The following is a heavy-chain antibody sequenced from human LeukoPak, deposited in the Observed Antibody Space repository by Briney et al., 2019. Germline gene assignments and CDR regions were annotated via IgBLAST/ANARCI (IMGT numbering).Heavy chain of an antibody. D-gene: IGHD3-10*01. V-gene: IGHV3-7*01. CDR2: IKQDGSEK. Sequence: GGSLRLSCAASGFTFSSYWMSWVRQAPGKGLEWVANIKQDGSEKYYVDSVKGRFTISRDNAKNSLYLQMNSLRAEDTAVYYCARDSYPYVSGSYLFDYWGQGTLVTVSS. J-gene: IGHJ4*02. CDR3: ARDSYPYVSGSYLFDY. CDR1: GFTFSSYW.